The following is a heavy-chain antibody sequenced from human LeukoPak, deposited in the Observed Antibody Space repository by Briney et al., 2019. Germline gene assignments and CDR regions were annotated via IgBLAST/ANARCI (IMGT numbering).Heavy chain of an antibody. CDR3: TFSSYGDHVGVDAFDM. V-gene: IGHV3-74*01. CDR2: INAYGSST. CDR1: GFTFSTYW. Sequence: GGSLRLSCAASGFTFSTYWMHWGRQAPGKGLVWVSRINAYGSSTNYAASVKGRFTISRDNAKNTVYLQMNSLSAEDTAMYYCTFSSYGDHVGVDAFDMWGQGTMVTVSS. D-gene: IGHD4-17*01. J-gene: IGHJ3*02.